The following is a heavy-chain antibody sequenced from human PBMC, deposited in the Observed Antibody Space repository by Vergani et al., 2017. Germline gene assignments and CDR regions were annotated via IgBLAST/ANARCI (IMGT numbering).Heavy chain of an antibody. J-gene: IGHJ4*02. CDR3: ARDGHESSGPPDY. D-gene: IGHD3-22*01. CDR1: GGTFSSYA. Sequence: QVQLVQSGAEVKKPGASVKVSCKASGGTFSSYAISWVRQAPGQGLEWMGRIIPILGIANYAQKFQGRVTITADKSTSTAYMELSSLRSEDTAVYYCARDGHESSGPPDYWGQGTLVTVSS. CDR2: IIPILGIA. V-gene: IGHV1-69*04.